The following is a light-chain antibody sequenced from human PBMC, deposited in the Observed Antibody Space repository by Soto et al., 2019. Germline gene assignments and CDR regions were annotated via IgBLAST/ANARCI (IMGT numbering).Light chain of an antibody. CDR3: QQYNSYSST. J-gene: IGKJ1*01. CDR1: QSIGNW. Sequence: DIQMTQSPSTLSASVGDRVTITCRASQSIGNWLAWCQQKPGKAPKLLIYDVSSLESGVPSRFSGSGSGTEFTLTISSLQPDDFATYYCQQYNSYSSTFGHGTKVEVK. V-gene: IGKV1-5*01. CDR2: DVS.